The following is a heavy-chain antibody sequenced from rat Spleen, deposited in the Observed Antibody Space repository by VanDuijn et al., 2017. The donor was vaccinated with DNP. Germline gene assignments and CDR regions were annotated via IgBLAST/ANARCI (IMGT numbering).Heavy chain of an antibody. CDR2: ISYSGST. D-gene: IGHD4-4*01. CDR1: GYSITTNY. J-gene: IGHJ4*01. Sequence: EVQLQESGPGLVKPSQSLSLTCSVTGYSITTNYWGWIRKFPGNRMEWIGLISYSGSTSYSPSLKSRISITRDTSKNQFFLQLNSVTTEDTATYYCARYEEGTGFRAMDAWGQGTSVTVSS. CDR3: ARYEEGTGFRAMDA. V-gene: IGHV3-1*01.